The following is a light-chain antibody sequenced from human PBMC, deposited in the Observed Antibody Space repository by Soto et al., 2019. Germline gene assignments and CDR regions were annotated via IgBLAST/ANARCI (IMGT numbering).Light chain of an antibody. J-gene: IGKJ1*01. CDR2: DAS. CDR1: QSVRNY. Sequence: EIVLTQSPATLSLSPGETATLSCRASQSVRNYLAWYQQKPGQAPRLLLYDASNRATGIPARFSGTGSETDFTLTISSLEPEDFAIYYCQQRSKMPITFGHGTKVDI. CDR3: QQRSKMPIT. V-gene: IGKV3-11*01.